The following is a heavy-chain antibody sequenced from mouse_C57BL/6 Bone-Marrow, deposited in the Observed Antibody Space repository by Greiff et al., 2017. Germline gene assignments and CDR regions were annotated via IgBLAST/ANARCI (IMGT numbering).Heavy chain of an antibody. J-gene: IGHJ2*01. CDR3: ATEDYGSHY. Sequence: VQLQQPGAELVKPGASVKLSCKASGYTFTSYWMHWVKQRPGQGLEWIGMIHPKGSGTNYNEKFKSKDTLTVDKSSSTAYMQLSSLTSEDAAVYCSATEDYGSHYWGQGTTLTVSS. CDR1: GYTFTSYW. V-gene: IGHV1-64*01. CDR2: IHPKGSGT. D-gene: IGHD1-1*01.